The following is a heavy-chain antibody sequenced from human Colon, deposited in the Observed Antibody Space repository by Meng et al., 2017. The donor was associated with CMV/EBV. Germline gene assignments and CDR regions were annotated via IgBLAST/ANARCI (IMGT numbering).Heavy chain of an antibody. Sequence: GESLKISCAASGFTFSSYGMHWVRQAPGKGLEWVAFIRYDGSNKYYADSVKGRFTISRDNSKNTLYLQMNSLRTEDTAVYYCAKFLSHYFDYWGQGTLGTVSS. CDR3: AKFLSHYFDY. CDR2: IRYDGSNK. D-gene: IGHD2/OR15-2a*01. J-gene: IGHJ4*02. CDR1: GFTFSSYG. V-gene: IGHV3-30*02.